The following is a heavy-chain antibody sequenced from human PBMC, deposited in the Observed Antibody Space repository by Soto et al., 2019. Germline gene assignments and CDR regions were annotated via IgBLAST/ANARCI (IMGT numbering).Heavy chain of an antibody. V-gene: IGHV3-23*01. CDR1: GFTFSSYA. Sequence: GGSLRLSCAASGFTFSSYAMSWVRQAPGKGLEWVSAISGSGDSTYYADSVKGRFTISRDNSKNTLYLQMNSLRAEDTAVYYCAKDLSQYYDFWSGYSDSYGMDVWGQGTTVTVSS. CDR2: ISGSGDST. CDR3: AKDLSQYYDFWSGYSDSYGMDV. D-gene: IGHD3-3*01. J-gene: IGHJ6*02.